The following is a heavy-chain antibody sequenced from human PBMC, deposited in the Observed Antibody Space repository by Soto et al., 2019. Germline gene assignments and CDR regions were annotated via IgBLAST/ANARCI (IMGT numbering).Heavy chain of an antibody. J-gene: IGHJ5*02. D-gene: IGHD5-18*01. V-gene: IGHV3-53*04. CDR3: AREVRYSYGVEWFDP. Sequence: GGSLRLSCAASGFTVSSNYMSWVRQAPGKGLEWVSVIYSGGSTYYADSVKGRFTISRHNSKNTLYLQMNSLRAEDTAVYYCAREVRYSYGVEWFDPWGQGTLVTVSS. CDR2: IYSGGST. CDR1: GFTVSSNY.